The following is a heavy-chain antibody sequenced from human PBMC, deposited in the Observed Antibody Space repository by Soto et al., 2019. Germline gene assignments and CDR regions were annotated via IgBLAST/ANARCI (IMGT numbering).Heavy chain of an antibody. V-gene: IGHV1-69*13. CDR2: IIPIFGTA. CDR3: AREYILTGPIDY. Sequence: SVRVSCKASGGTFSSYAISWVRQAPGQGLEWMGGIIPIFGTANYAQKFQGRVTITADESTSTAYMELSSLRSEDTAVYYCAREYILTGPIDYWGQGTLVTVSS. D-gene: IGHD3-9*01. J-gene: IGHJ4*02. CDR1: GGTFSSYA.